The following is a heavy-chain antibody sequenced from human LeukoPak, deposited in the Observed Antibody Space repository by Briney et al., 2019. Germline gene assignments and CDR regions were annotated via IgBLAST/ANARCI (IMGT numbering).Heavy chain of an antibody. CDR2: IYYSGST. V-gene: IGHV4-59*08. J-gene: IGHJ4*02. Sequence: SETLTLTCTVSGGSTSRYYWNWIRQPPGKRLEWLGYIYYSGSTTYYPSLKSRPTISVDTSKNQISLKLTSLTAADTAVYYCARLPGIAAVWGQGTLVTVSS. CDR3: ARLPGIAAV. CDR1: GGSTSRYY. D-gene: IGHD6-13*01.